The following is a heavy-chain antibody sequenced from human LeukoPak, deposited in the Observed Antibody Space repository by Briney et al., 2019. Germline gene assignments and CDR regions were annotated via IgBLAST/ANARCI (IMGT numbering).Heavy chain of an antibody. CDR1: GGSFSGYY. CDR2: INHSGST. Sequence: PSETLSLTCAVYGGSFSGYYWSWIRQPPGKGLEWIGEINHSGSTNYNPSLKSRVTISVDTSKNQFSLKLSSVTAADTAVYYCARNHFQYYGMDVWGQGTTVTVSS. V-gene: IGHV4-34*01. J-gene: IGHJ6*02. CDR3: ARNHFQYYGMDV. D-gene: IGHD1-14*01.